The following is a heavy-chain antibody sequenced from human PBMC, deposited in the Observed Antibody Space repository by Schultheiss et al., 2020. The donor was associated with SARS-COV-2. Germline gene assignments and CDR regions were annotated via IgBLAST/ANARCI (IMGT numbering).Heavy chain of an antibody. CDR3: ARAPLLNIRYGMDV. D-gene: IGHD2/OR15-2a*01. CDR1: GFTFSSYS. Sequence: GGSLRLSCAASGFTFSSYSMNWVRQAPGKGLEWVSSISSSSSYIYYADSVKGPFTISRDNAKNSLYLQMNSLRAEDTAVYYCARAPLLNIRYGMDVWGQGTTVTVSS. J-gene: IGHJ6*02. CDR2: ISSSSSYI. V-gene: IGHV3-21*01.